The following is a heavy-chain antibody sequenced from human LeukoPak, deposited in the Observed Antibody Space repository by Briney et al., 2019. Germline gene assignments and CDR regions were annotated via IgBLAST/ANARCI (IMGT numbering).Heavy chain of an antibody. CDR1: GFTFTNSD. J-gene: IGHJ6*02. CDR3: ASGGGGTTFYYYDMDI. CDR2: IVVGSGNT. Sequence: SVPDSFLASGFTFTNSDVQWVRQARGQRLEWIGWIVVGSGNTNYAQKFQERVTSIRDMTTSTAYMELGSLRSEDAAVYDGASGGGGTTFYYYDMDIWGQGTMVTVSS. V-gene: IGHV1-58*01. D-gene: IGHD1-26*01.